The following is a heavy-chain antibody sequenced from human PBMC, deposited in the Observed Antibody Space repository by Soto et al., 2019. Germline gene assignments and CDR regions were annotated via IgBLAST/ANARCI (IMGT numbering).Heavy chain of an antibody. CDR3: ARFASVFNDYGDYRALYYGMDV. Sequence: ASVKVSCKASGGTFSSYAISWVRQAPGQGLEWMEGIIPIFGTANYAQKFQGRVTITADESTSTAYMELSSLRSEDTAVYYCARFASVFNDYGDYRALYYGMDVWGQGTTVTVSS. D-gene: IGHD4-17*01. V-gene: IGHV1-69*13. CDR2: IIPIFGTA. CDR1: GGTFSSYA. J-gene: IGHJ6*02.